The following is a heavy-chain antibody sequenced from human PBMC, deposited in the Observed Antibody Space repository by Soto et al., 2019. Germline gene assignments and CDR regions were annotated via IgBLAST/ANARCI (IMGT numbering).Heavy chain of an antibody. D-gene: IGHD4-4*01. J-gene: IGHJ6*02. CDR1: GFTVSSNY. Sequence: EVQLVESGGGLVQPGGSLRLSCAASGFTVSSNYMSWVRQAPGKGLEWVSVIYSGGSTYYADSVKGRFTISRDNSNITPYLQMNSRRAEDTAVYYCARGNDYSTYYYGMDVWGQGTTVTVSS. CDR3: ARGNDYSTYYYGMDV. V-gene: IGHV3-66*01. CDR2: IYSGGST.